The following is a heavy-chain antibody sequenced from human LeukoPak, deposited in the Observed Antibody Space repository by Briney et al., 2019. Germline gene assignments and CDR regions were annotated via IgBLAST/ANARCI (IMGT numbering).Heavy chain of an antibody. CDR1: GFTFSSSG. CDR3: AKASAYCGGDCYCFDY. CDR2: ISYDGSNK. J-gene: IGHJ4*02. Sequence: DPGGPLRLSCAASGFTFSSSGMHWVRQAPGKGLEWVAVISYDGSNKYYADSVKGRFTISRGNSKNTLYLQMNSLRAEDTAVYYCAKASAYCGGDCYCFDYWGQGTLVTVSS. V-gene: IGHV3-30*18. D-gene: IGHD2-21*02.